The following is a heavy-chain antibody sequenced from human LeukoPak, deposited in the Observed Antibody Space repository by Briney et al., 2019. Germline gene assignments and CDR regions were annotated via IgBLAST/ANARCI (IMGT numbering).Heavy chain of an antibody. D-gene: IGHD2-15*01. V-gene: IGHV4-59*12. J-gene: IGHJ4*02. CDR1: GGSISSYY. CDR3: ARDRASGGGYVDY. CDR2: IYYSGST. Sequence: SETLSLTCTVSGGSISSYYWSWIRQPPGKGLEWIGYIYYSGSTNYNPSLKSRVTISVDTSKNQFSLKLSSVTAADTAVYYCARDRASGGGYVDYWGQGTLVTVSS.